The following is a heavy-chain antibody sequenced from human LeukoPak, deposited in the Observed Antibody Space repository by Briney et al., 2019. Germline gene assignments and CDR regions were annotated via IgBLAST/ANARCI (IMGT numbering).Heavy chain of an antibody. Sequence: GGSLRPSCAASGFTFSSYWMHWVRQAPGKGLVWVSRINSDGSSTSYADSVKGRFTISRDNAKNTLYLQMNSLRAEDTAVYYCARYKEGELLFDYWGQGTLVTVSS. D-gene: IGHD1-26*01. CDR1: GFTFSSYW. J-gene: IGHJ4*02. V-gene: IGHV3-74*01. CDR2: INSDGSST. CDR3: ARYKEGELLFDY.